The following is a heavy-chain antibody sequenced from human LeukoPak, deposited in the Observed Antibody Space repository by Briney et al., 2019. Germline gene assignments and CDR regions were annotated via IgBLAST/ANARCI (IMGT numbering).Heavy chain of an antibody. V-gene: IGHV3-9*01. Sequence: GGSLRLSCAASGFTFDDYAMHWVRQAPGKGLEWVSGISWNSGSIGYADSVKGRFTISRDNAKNSLYLQMNSLRAEDTALYYCAKDRYGDYVSDAFDIWGQGTMVTVSS. CDR3: AKDRYGDYVSDAFDI. CDR1: GFTFDDYA. CDR2: ISWNSGSI. J-gene: IGHJ3*02. D-gene: IGHD4-17*01.